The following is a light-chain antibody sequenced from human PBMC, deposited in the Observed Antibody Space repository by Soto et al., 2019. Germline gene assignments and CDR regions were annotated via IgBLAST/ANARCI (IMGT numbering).Light chain of an antibody. J-gene: IGLJ2*01. CDR1: SSDVGSYNL. Sequence: QSALTQPASVSGSPGQSITISCTGTSSDVGSYNLVSWYQQHPGKAPKLMIYEGSKRPSGVSNRFSGSKSGNTASLTISGLQAEDEADYYCCSYAGSSTPRLVVFGGGTKVTVL. V-gene: IGLV2-23*01. CDR2: EGS. CDR3: CSYAGSSTPRLVV.